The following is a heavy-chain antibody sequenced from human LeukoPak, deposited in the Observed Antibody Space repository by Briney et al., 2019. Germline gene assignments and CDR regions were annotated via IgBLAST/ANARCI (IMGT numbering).Heavy chain of an antibody. CDR2: ISASGGTT. J-gene: IGHJ6*03. CDR1: GITFRSYA. V-gene: IGHV3-23*01. D-gene: IGHD1-1*01. Sequence: GGSLRLSCAASGITFRSYAMSWVRQAPGKGLEWVSSISASGGTTYDADFVKGRFTISRDNSKNILFLHMNNLRAEDTAVFHCAKCVNAAQYYYTDVWSKGTTVIVSS. CDR3: AKCVNAAQYYYTDV.